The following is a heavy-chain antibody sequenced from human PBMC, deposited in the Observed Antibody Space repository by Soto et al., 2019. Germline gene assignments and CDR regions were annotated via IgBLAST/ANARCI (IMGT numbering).Heavy chain of an antibody. J-gene: IGHJ4*02. D-gene: IGHD7-27*01. CDR3: ARRWGRTFDY. V-gene: IGHV4-59*08. CDR1: GGSISSYY. Sequence: PSETLSLTCTVSGGSISSYYWSWIRQPPGKGLEWIGYIYYSGSTNYNPSLKSRVTITVDTSKNQFSLKLSSVTAADTAVYYCARRWGRTFDYWGQGTLVTVSS. CDR2: IYYSGST.